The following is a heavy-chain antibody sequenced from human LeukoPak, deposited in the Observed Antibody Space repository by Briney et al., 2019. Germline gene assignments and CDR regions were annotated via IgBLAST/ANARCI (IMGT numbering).Heavy chain of an antibody. CDR3: ARGDYGGDYFDY. CDR1: GFTFSNYE. D-gene: IGHD4-23*01. J-gene: IGHJ4*02. Sequence: GGSLRLSCATSGFTFSNYEMSWVRQTPGKGLEWVSYISSSGSSTYYADSVEGRFTISRDNAKNSLYLQMNSLRAEDTAVYYCARGDYGGDYFDYWGQGTLVTVSS. V-gene: IGHV3-48*03. CDR2: ISSSGSST.